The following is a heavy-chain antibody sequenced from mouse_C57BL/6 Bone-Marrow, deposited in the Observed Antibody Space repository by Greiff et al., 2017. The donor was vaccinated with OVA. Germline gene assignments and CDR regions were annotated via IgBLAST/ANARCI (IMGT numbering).Heavy chain of an antibody. CDR1: GYTFTDYN. Sequence: VQLQQSGPELVKPGASVKISCKASGYTFTDYNMHWVKQSHGKSLEWIGYINPNNGGTSYNQKFKGKATLTVNKSSSTAYMELRSLTSEDSAVYYCARKRRSWYFDVWGTGTTVTVSS. CDR3: ARKRRSWYFDV. CDR2: INPNNGGT. J-gene: IGHJ1*03. V-gene: IGHV1-22*01.